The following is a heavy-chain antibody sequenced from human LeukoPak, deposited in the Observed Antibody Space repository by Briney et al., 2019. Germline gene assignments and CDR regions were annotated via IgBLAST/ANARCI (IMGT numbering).Heavy chain of an antibody. CDR3: ARGSWGEIAGRKSFEF. CDR2: MNPNSGNT. J-gene: IGHJ4*02. CDR1: EYTFTSYD. Sequence: GASVKVSCKASEYTFTSYDINWVRQATGQGLEWMGWMNPNSGNTGYAQKFQGRVTMTRVTSISTAYMELNHPTSEDTAVYYCARGSWGEIAGRKSFEFWGQGSLVTVSS. V-gene: IGHV1-8*01. D-gene: IGHD6-6*01.